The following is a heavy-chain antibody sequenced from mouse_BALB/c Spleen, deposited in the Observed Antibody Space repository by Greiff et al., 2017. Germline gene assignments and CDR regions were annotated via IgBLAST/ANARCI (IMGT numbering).Heavy chain of an antibody. CDR3: ASRYYGSSYENYFDY. D-gene: IGHD1-1*01. J-gene: IGHJ2*01. V-gene: IGHV5-6*01. CDR2: ISSGGSYT. CDR1: GFTFSSYG. Sequence: EVQLVESGGDLVKPGGSLKLSCAASGFTFSSYGMSWVRQTPDKRLEWVATISSGGSYTYYPDSVKGRFTISRDNAKNTLYLQMSSLKSEDTAMYYCASRYYGSSYENYFDYWGQGTTLTVSS.